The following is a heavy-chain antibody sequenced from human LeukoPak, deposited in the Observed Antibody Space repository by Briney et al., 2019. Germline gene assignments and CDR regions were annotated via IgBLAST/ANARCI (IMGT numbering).Heavy chain of an antibody. CDR2: INPNSGGT. CDR1: GYTFTGYY. CDR3: ARDLRYFDWSTPGDY. J-gene: IGHJ4*02. Sequence: ASVKVSCKASGYTFTGYYVHWVRQAPGQGLEWMGWINPNSGGTNYAQKFQGRVTMTRDTSISTAYMELSRLRSDDTAVYYCARDLRYFDWSTPGDYWGQGTLVTVSS. V-gene: IGHV1-2*02. D-gene: IGHD3-9*01.